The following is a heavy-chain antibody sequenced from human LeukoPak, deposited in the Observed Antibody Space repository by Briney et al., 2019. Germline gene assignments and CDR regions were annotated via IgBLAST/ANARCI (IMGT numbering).Heavy chain of an antibody. CDR1: GYTFTGYY. CDR3: ARARFNYDFWSGYCVY. V-gene: IGHV1-2*02. CDR2: INPNSGGT. J-gene: IGHJ4*02. Sequence: ASVKVSCKASGYTFTGYYMHWVRQAPGQGLEWMGWINPNSGGTNYAQKFQGRVTMTRDTSISTAYMELSRLRSDDTAVYYCARARFNYDFWSGYCVYWGQGTLVTVSS. D-gene: IGHD3-3*01.